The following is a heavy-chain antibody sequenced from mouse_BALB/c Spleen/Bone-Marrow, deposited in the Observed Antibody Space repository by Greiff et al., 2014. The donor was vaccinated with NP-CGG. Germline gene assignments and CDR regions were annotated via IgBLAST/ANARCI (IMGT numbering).Heavy chain of an antibody. V-gene: IGHV1-15*01. D-gene: IGHD2-2*01. CDR1: GYKFTDYE. CDR2: IDPETGGT. Sequence: VKLMESGAELVRPGASVTLSCKASGYKFTDYEMHWVKQTPVHGLEWIGSIDPETGGTAYNQNFKGKATLTADRSSTTACMELRSLTSEDSAVYYCTREGIYFGYDVPMDYWGQGTSVTVSS. J-gene: IGHJ4*01. CDR3: TREGIYFGYDVPMDY.